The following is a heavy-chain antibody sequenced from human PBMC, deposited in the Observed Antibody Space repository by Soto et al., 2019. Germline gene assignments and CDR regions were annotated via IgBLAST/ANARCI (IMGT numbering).Heavy chain of an antibody. CDR2: IYLGDSDT. J-gene: IGHJ4*02. Sequence: PGESLKISCKGSGYNFSNYWIGWGRQKPGKGLEWMGIIYLGDSDTRYSPSFKGQVTISADKSISTAYLQWSSLWPSDTAMYYCATTTVAGIRGSFDDWGQGTLVAVSS. CDR1: GYNFSNYW. V-gene: IGHV5-51*01. D-gene: IGHD6-19*01. CDR3: ATTTVAGIRGSFDD.